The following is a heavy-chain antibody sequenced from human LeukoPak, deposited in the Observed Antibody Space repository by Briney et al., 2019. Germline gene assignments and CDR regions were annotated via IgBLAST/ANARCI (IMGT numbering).Heavy chain of an antibody. V-gene: IGHV4-39*07. J-gene: IGHJ4*02. Sequence: PSETLSLTCTVSGGSISSSSYYWGWIRQPPGKGLEWIGSIYYSGSAYYNPSLKSRVTISVDTSKNQFSLKLSSVTAADTAVYYCARDRSIVGATSWGQGTLVTVSS. CDR3: ARDRSIVGATS. CDR2: IYYSGSA. CDR1: GGSISSSSYY. D-gene: IGHD1-26*01.